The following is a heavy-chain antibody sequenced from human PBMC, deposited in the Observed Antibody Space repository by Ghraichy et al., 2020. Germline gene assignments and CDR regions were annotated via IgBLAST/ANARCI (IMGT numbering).Heavy chain of an antibody. CDR3: AKETASAWLPSYYYGMDV. CDR2: ISYDGSNK. D-gene: IGHD6-19*01. J-gene: IGHJ6*02. V-gene: IGHV3-30*18. CDR1: GFNFRGYG. Sequence: LSLTCAASGFNFRGYGMHWVRQAPGKGLEWVALISYDGSNKYYADSVKGRFAISRDNSKNTLFLQMNSLRPEDTAVYYCAKETASAWLPSYYYGMDVWGQGTTVTVSS.